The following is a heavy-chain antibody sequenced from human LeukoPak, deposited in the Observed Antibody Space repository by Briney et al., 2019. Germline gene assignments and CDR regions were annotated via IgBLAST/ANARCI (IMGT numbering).Heavy chain of an antibody. CDR1: GGSISSSSYY. D-gene: IGHD3-3*01. V-gene: IGHV4-39*01. CDR3: ARGRRSYYDFWSGRFDP. J-gene: IGHJ5*02. CDR2: IYYSGST. Sequence: SETLSLTCTVSGGSISSSSYYWGWIRQPPGKGLEWIGSIYYSGSTYYNPSLKSRVTISVDTSKNQFSLKLSSVTAADTAVYYCARGRRSYYDFWSGRFDPWGQGTLVTVSS.